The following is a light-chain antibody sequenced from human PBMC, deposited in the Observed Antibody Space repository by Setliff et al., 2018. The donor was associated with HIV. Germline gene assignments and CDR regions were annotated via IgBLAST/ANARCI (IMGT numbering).Light chain of an antibody. CDR1: QSVSIN. CDR3: HQYNNWPPWT. CDR2: SAS. Sequence: EIAMTQSPATLSVSPGERATLSCRASQSVSINLAWYQQKPGQAPRLLIYSASTRATGIPARFSGSGSGTEFTLTISSLQSEDFAVYYCHQYNNWPPWTFGQGTKVDIK. V-gene: IGKV3-15*01. J-gene: IGKJ1*01.